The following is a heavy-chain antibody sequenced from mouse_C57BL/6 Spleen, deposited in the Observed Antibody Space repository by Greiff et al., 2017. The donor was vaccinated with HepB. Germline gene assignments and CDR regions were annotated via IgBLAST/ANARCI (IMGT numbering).Heavy chain of an antibody. Sequence: QVQLQQSGPELVKPGASVKISCKASGYTFTDYYINWVKQRPGQGLEWIGWIFPGSGSTYYNEKFKGKATLTVDNSSSTAYMLLSSLTSEDSAVYFCARYRSGYYFDYWGQGTTLTVSS. D-gene: IGHD3-2*02. CDR1: GYTFTDYY. V-gene: IGHV1-75*01. CDR3: ARYRSGYYFDY. J-gene: IGHJ2*01. CDR2: IFPGSGST.